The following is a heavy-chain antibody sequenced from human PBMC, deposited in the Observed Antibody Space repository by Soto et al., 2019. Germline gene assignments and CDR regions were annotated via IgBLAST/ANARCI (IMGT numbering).Heavy chain of an antibody. Sequence: KPGGSLRLSCAASGFTFSSSAMSWVRQAPGKGLEWVGRIKSKTDGGTTDYAAPVKGRFTISRDDSKNTLYLQMNSLKTEDTAVYYCTTDLTMINIDYWGQGTLVTVSS. CDR2: IKSKTDGGTT. V-gene: IGHV3-15*01. CDR1: GFTFSSSA. D-gene: IGHD3-22*01. J-gene: IGHJ4*02. CDR3: TTDLTMINIDY.